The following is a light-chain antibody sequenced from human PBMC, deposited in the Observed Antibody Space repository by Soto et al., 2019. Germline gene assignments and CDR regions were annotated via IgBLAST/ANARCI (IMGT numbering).Light chain of an antibody. J-gene: IGKJ1*01. CDR3: QQYNSHPRT. V-gene: IGKV1-16*02. CDR2: RAS. CDR1: QGIGNY. Sequence: DIHITHSPSSLSSSLVDRVTITCRASQGIGNYLAWFQQKPGKAPKSLIFRASNLQGGVPSKFSGSGSGTEFTLTISSLQPEDFATYYCQQYNSHPRTFGQGTKVDI.